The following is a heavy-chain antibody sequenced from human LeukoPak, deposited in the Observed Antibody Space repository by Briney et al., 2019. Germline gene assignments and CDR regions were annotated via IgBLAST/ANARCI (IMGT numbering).Heavy chain of an antibody. CDR3: ARHPMIVVVPDY. CDR1: GGSISSYY. CDR2: IYYSGST. J-gene: IGHJ4*02. V-gene: IGHV4-59*08. D-gene: IGHD3-22*01. Sequence: SETLSLTCTASGGSISSYYWSWLRQPPGKGLEWIGYIYYSGSTNYNPSLKSRVTISVDTSKNQFSLKLSSVTAADTAVYYCARHPMIVVVPDYWGQGTLVTVSS.